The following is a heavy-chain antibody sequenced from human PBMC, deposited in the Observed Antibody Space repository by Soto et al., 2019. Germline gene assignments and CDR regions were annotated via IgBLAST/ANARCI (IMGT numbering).Heavy chain of an antibody. CDR3: ARADTTIVALAQ. CDR1: GGSISCYF. D-gene: IGHD3-16*02. Sequence: SEPLSLTCTVSGGSISCYFWNWIRQPPGKGLEWIGYMSYTGNTNYNPSLTSRVSISVDTSKNQFSLNLNSVTAADTAVYYCARADTTIVALAQWGQGTLVTVSS. V-gene: IGHV4-59*01. J-gene: IGHJ4*02. CDR2: MSYTGNT.